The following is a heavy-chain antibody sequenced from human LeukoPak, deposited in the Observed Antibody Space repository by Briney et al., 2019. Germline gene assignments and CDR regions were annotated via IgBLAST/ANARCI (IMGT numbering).Heavy chain of an antibody. V-gene: IGHV3-30-3*01. CDR2: ISYDGSDK. Sequence: AGGSLRLSCAASGFTFSSYAMHWVRQAPGKGLEWVAVISYDGSDKYYADSVKGRFTISRDNPKNTLYLQRTSLSAEDTAVYYCAGGPSSGYYPDDYWGQGTLVTVSS. D-gene: IGHD3-22*01. CDR3: AGGPSSGYYPDDY. J-gene: IGHJ4*02. CDR1: GFTFSSYA.